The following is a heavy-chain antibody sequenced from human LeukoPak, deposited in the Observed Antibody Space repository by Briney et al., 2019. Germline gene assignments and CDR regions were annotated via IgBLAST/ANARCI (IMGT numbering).Heavy chain of an antibody. V-gene: IGHV4-39*01. J-gene: IGHJ4*02. CDR3: ARHGVWFGELPSDY. D-gene: IGHD3-10*01. CDR2: IYYSGST. CDR1: GGSISSSSYY. Sequence: PSETLSLTCTVSGGSISSSSYYWGWIRQPPGKGLEWIGSIYYSGSTYYNPSLKSRVTISVDTSKNQFSLKLSSVTAADTAVYYCARHGVWFGELPSDYWGQGTLVTVSS.